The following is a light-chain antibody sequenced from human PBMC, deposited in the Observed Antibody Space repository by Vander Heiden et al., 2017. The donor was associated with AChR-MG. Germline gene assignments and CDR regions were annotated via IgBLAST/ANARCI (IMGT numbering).Light chain of an antibody. CDR3: YSTDTGGERRV. V-gene: IGLV3-10*01. Sequence: SYELTQPPSVSVSPGQTARIACSGDALPKKYAYWYQQKSGQAPVLVIYEDYKRPSGIPERFSGSTTGTVAILTINGAQVEDEGDYYCYSTDTGGERRVFGGGTKLTVL. CDR1: ALPKKY. J-gene: IGLJ2*01. CDR2: EDY.